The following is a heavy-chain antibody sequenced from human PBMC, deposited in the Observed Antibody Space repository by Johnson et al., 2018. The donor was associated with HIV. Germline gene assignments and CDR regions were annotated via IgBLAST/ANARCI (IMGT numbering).Heavy chain of an antibody. J-gene: IGHJ3*02. V-gene: IGHV3-30*02. CDR2: IRYDGSNK. D-gene: IGHD1-1*01. CDR1: GFTFSNYA. CDR3: AKATTGSDAFDI. Sequence: QVQLVESGGGVVQPGRSLRLSCAASGFTFSNYAMHWVRQAPGKGLEWVAFIRYDGSNKYYADSVKGRFTISRDNSKNTLYLQMNSLRAEDTAVYYCAKATTGSDAFDIWGQGTMVTVSS.